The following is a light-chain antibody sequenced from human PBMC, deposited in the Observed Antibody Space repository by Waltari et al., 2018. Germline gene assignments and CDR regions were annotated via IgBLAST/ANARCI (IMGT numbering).Light chain of an antibody. Sequence: QSALTQPASVSGSPGQSITISCTGTSSDIGAYNFVSWYQKHPGKAPKVMIYDVNNRPSGVSSRFSGSKSGNTASLTISGLQAEDEADYYCSSYTTGSTRYVFGSVTKVTVL. V-gene: IGLV2-14*03. CDR2: DVN. CDR3: SSYTTGSTRYV. J-gene: IGLJ1*01. CDR1: SSDIGAYNF.